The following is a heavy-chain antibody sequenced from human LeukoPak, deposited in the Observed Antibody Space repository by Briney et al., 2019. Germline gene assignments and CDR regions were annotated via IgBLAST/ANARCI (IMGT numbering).Heavy chain of an antibody. CDR3: ARSGCSSTSCYSPYYYYYMDV. D-gene: IGHD2-2*01. V-gene: IGHV4-30-2*01. CDR2: IYHSGST. CDR1: GGSISSGGYY. J-gene: IGHJ6*03. Sequence: SETLSLTCTVSGGSISSGGYYWSWIRQPPGKGLEWIGYIYHSGSTYYNPSLKSRVTISVDRSKNQFSLKLSSVTAADTAVYYCARSGCSSTSCYSPYYYYYMDVWGKGTTVTVSS.